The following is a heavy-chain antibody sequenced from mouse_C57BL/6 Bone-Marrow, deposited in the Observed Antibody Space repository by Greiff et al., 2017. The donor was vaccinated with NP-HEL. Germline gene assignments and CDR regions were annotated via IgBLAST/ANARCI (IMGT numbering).Heavy chain of an antibody. CDR3: ARKGYGSSYGNYFDY. D-gene: IGHD1-1*01. Sequence: VKLQQPGAELVMPGASVKLSCKASGYTFTSYWMHWVKQRPGQGLEWIGEIDPSDSYTNYNQKFKGKSTLTVDKSSSTAYMQLSSLTSEDSAVYYCARKGYGSSYGNYFDYWGQGTTLTVSS. CDR1: GYTFTSYW. J-gene: IGHJ2*01. CDR2: IDPSDSYT. V-gene: IGHV1-69*01.